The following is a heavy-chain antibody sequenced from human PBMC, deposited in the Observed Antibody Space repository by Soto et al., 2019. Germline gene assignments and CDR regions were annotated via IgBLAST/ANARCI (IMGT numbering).Heavy chain of an antibody. CDR1: GGSFSSSY. CDR3: ARRPKRGVGATRTDY. CDR2: INHSGST. Sequence: PSETLSLTCAVYGGSFSSSYWSWIRQPPGKGLEWIGEINHSGSTNYNPSLKSRVTLSVDTSKNQFSLKLSSVTAADTAVYYCARRPKRGVGATRTDYWGQGTLVTVSS. D-gene: IGHD1-26*01. V-gene: IGHV4-34*01. J-gene: IGHJ4*02.